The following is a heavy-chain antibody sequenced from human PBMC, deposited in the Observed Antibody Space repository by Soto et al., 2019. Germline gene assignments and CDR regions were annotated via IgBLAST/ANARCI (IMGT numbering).Heavy chain of an antibody. D-gene: IGHD4-17*01. CDR2: ISFDESTK. Sequence: QVQLVDSGGGVVQPGRSLRLSCAASGFTFSNYAMHWVRQAPGKGLEWVAVISFDESTKYYADSVKGRFTISRDNSKNTLYLQMNSLRAEDTAVYYCAKEVGLRSTFYFDYWGQGTLVTVSS. J-gene: IGHJ4*02. CDR3: AKEVGLRSTFYFDY. V-gene: IGHV3-30*18. CDR1: GFTFSNYA.